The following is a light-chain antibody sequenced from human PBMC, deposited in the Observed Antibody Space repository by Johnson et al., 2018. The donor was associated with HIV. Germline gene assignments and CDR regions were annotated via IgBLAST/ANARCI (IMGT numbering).Light chain of an antibody. CDR2: DNN. V-gene: IGLV1-51*01. CDR3: VTWDSSLSAGCYFYV. J-gene: IGLJ1*01. Sequence: QSVLTQPPSVSAAPGQKVTISCSGSSSNIGNNYVSWYQQLPGTAPKLLIYDNNNRPSGIPDRFSGSNSGPSATLGLTGLQTGDAADYYCVTWDSSLSAGCYFYVFGTGTKVTVL. CDR1: SSNIGNNY.